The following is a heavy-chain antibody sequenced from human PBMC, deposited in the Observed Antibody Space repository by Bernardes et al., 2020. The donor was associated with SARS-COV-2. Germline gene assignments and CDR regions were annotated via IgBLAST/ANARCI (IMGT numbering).Heavy chain of an antibody. CDR1: GGSISSSSYY. CDR3: ARQGVLRYFDWLLSEALDV. V-gene: IGHV4-39*01. Sequence: SETLSLTCTVSGGSISSSSYYWGWIRQPPGKGLEWIGSIYYSGSTYYNPSLKSRVTISVDTSKNQFSLKLSSVTAADTAVYYCARQGVLRYFDWLLSEALDVWGQGTTVTVSS. D-gene: IGHD3-9*01. CDR2: IYYSGST. J-gene: IGHJ6*02.